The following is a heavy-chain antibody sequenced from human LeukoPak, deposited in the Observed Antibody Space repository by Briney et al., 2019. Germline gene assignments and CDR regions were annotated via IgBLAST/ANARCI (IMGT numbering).Heavy chain of an antibody. Sequence: PSETLSLTCTVSGYSISSGYYWGWIRQPPGKGLEWIGSIYHSGSTNYNPSLKSRVTISVDTSKNQFSLKLSSVTAADTAVYYCARDGISCSSTSCYEGGNFDYWGQGTLVTVSS. CDR2: IYHSGST. V-gene: IGHV4-38-2*02. J-gene: IGHJ4*02. CDR3: ARDGISCSSTSCYEGGNFDY. D-gene: IGHD2-2*01. CDR1: GYSISSGYY.